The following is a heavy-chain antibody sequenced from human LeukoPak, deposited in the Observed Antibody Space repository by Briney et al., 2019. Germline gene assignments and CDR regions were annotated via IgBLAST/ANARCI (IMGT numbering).Heavy chain of an antibody. D-gene: IGHD5-18*01. V-gene: IGHV4-59*08. Sequence: SETLSLTCTVSGGSISSYYWSWIRQPPGKGLEWIGYIYYSGSTNYNPSLKSRVTISVDTSKNQFSLKLSSVTAADTAVYYCARRGRGYSYGQEYWGQGTLVTISS. CDR3: ARRGRGYSYGQEY. CDR1: GGSISSYY. J-gene: IGHJ4*02. CDR2: IYYSGST.